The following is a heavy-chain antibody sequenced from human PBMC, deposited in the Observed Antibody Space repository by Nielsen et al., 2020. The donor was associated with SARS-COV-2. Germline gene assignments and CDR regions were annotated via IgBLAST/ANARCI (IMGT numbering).Heavy chain of an antibody. CDR1: GFAFGDYY. J-gene: IGHJ6*02. CDR3: ARGGLVDV. D-gene: IGHD3-10*01. V-gene: IGHV3-11*05. CDR2: SNSAGRHT. Sequence: GESLKISCATSGFAFGDYYMSWIRQAPGKGLEWLAVSNSAGRHTKYADSVKGRITVSRDNVRNSLFLHMDSLTSEDTAVYYCARGGLVDVWGQGTTVTVSS.